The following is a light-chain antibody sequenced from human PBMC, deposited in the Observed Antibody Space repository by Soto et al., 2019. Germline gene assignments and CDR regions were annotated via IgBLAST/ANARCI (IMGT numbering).Light chain of an antibody. CDR1: QSVSSSY. CDR2: GAS. CDR3: QQYDSPPLT. V-gene: IGKV3-20*01. Sequence: EIVLTQSPGTLSLSPGERATLSCRASQSVSSSYLAWYQQKPGQAPRLLIYGASSRATGIPDRFSGSGSGTDFTLTISGLEPEAFAVYYYQQYDSPPLTFGGGTKVEIK. J-gene: IGKJ4*01.